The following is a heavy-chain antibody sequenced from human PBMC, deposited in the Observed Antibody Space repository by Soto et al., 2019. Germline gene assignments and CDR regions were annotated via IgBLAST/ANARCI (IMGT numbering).Heavy chain of an antibody. CDR3: ARGIPVILTGLDWFDP. CDR1: GGSISSYY. CDR2: IYYSGST. V-gene: IGHV4-59*01. J-gene: IGHJ5*02. D-gene: IGHD3-9*01. Sequence: SETLSLTCTVSGGSISSYYWSWIRQPPGKGLEWIGYIYYSGSTNYNPSLKSRVTISVDTSKNQFSLKLSSVTAADTAVYYCARGIPVILTGLDWFDPWGQGTLVTVSS.